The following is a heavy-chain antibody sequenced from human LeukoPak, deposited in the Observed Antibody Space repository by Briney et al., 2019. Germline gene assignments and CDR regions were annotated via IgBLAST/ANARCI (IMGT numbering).Heavy chain of an antibody. J-gene: IGHJ1*01. CDR2: ISGAGT. V-gene: IGHV3-23*01. CDR3: ARDPNGNYVGAFDFQR. CDR1: GFTFSNYA. Sequence: GGSLRLSCAASGFTFSNYALTWVRQAPGRGLEWVSSISGAGTYYADSVKGRFSISRDNYKSTLYLQMSRLRADDTAVYYCARDPNGNYVGAFDFQRWGQGTLVTVSS. D-gene: IGHD4-17*01.